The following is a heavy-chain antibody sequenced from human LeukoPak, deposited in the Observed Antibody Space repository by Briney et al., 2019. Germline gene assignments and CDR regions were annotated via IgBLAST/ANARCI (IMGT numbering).Heavy chain of an antibody. V-gene: IGHV4-39*07. Sequence: PSETLSLTCTVSGGSISSSSYYWGWIRQPPGKGLEWIGSIYYSGSTYYNPSLKSRVTMSVDTSKNQFSLKLSSVTAADTAVYYCAREQSIAAIDYWGQGTLVTVSS. CDR1: GGSISSSSYY. CDR3: AREQSIAAIDY. J-gene: IGHJ4*02. CDR2: IYYSGST. D-gene: IGHD6-25*01.